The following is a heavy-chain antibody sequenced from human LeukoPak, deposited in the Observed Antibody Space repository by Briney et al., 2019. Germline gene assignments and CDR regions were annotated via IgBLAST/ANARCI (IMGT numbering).Heavy chain of an antibody. V-gene: IGHV3-48*03. Sequence: GGSLRLSCVGSGFSFSSFEYNWVRQAPGKGLGWVSYVSVSGDEIHHADSVKGRFTISRDNAKNSVFLQMNSLRAEDTAIYYCARDRSIIMDRGTPDAFDIWGQGTMVTVSS. J-gene: IGHJ3*02. CDR3: ARDRSIIMDRGTPDAFDI. CDR2: VSVSGDEI. CDR1: GFSFSSFE. D-gene: IGHD3-10*01.